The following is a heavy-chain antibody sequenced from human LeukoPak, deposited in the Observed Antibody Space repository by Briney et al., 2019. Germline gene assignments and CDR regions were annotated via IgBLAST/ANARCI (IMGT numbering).Heavy chain of an antibody. J-gene: IGHJ4*02. Sequence: SETLSLTCAVYGGSFSGYYWSWIRQPAGKGLEWIGRIYASGSTDYNPSLKSRVTISVDTSKNQFSLKLSSVTAADTAVYYCARHWGVGWFGELLYYHFDYWGQGTLVTVSS. CDR3: ARHWGVGWFGELLYYHFDY. V-gene: IGHV4-59*10. D-gene: IGHD3-10*01. CDR1: GGSFSGYY. CDR2: IYASGST.